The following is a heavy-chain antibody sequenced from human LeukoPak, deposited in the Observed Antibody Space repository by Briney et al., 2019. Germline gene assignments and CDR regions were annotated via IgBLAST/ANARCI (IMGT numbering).Heavy chain of an antibody. CDR3: ARHSRIHYDRHPI. CDR1: YGSISTYY. CDR2: IDYTGIN. D-gene: IGHD3-22*01. J-gene: IGHJ3*02. V-gene: IGHV4-59*08. Sequence: PSGTVSLTCTVSYGSISTYYWNWIRQPPGRGLEWIGYIDYTGINKYNPSLKSRVTISVNTSKNQYALKLTSVTAADTAFYYCARHSRIHYDRHPIWGQETMVTV.